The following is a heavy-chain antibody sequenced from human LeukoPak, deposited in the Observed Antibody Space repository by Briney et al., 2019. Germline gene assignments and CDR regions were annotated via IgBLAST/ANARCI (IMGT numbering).Heavy chain of an antibody. J-gene: IGHJ5*02. CDR3: ARDRHDFWGGYYPGLFDP. CDR2: IYPSGST. CDR1: GDSISSYY. Sequence: PTDTLSLTCNVSGDSISSYYRSWIRQPAGQGLEWIGRIYPSGSTNYNPSLKNRVAMSVDTCKTLLSLKLSSVTAADTAVYYCARDRHDFWGGYYPGLFDPWGQGTLVTVSS. D-gene: IGHD3-3*01. V-gene: IGHV4-4*07.